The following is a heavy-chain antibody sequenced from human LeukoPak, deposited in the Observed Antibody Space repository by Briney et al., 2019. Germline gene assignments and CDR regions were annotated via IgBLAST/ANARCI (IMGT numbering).Heavy chain of an antibody. V-gene: IGHV3-53*01. CDR3: ARDRYNSSAGGDY. J-gene: IGHJ4*02. D-gene: IGHD6-6*01. Sequence: GGSLRLSCAASGFTVSSNYMSWARQASGRGLEWVSVIYSGGSTYYADSVKGRFTISRDNSKNTLYLQMNSLRAEDTAVYYCARDRYNSSAGGDYWGQGTLVTVSS. CDR1: GFTVSSNY. CDR2: IYSGGST.